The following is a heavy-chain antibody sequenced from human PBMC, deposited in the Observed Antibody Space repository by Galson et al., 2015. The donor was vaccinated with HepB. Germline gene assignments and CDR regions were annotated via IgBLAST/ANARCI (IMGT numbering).Heavy chain of an antibody. CDR2: INAGNGNT. Sequence: SVKVSCKASGYTFTSYAMHWVRQAPGQRLEWMGWINAGNGNTKYSQKFQGRVTITRDTSASTAYMELSSLRSEDTAVYYCARDSAGCSRWCYFDYWGQGTLVTVSS. J-gene: IGHJ4*02. CDR3: ARDSAGCSRWCYFDY. D-gene: IGHD2-21*01. V-gene: IGHV1-3*01. CDR1: GYTFTSYA.